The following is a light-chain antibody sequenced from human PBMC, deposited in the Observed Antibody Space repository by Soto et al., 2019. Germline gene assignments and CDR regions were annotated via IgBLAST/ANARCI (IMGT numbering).Light chain of an antibody. CDR2: GAS. J-gene: IGKJ5*01. V-gene: IGKV3-20*01. Sequence: EIVLTQAPDALSFSALYRSTLSCRASRTVIRNNLAWHQQKPGQTPRLLVYGASNRATGIPDRFSGSGSGTDFTLTISRLEPDDFAVYYCQQHGTSPITFGQGTRLEIK. CDR3: QQHGTSPIT. CDR1: RTVIRNN.